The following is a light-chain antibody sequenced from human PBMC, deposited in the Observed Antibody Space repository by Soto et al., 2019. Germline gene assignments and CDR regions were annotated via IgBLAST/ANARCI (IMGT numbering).Light chain of an antibody. Sequence: QSGLTQPDSVSGSPGQSITISCTGTSXDVGSYNLVSWYQHHPGKAPKLMIYEGSKRPSGVSNRFSGSKSGNTASLTISGLQAEDEANYYCCLYGGSSTFYVLGTGTKVTVL. V-gene: IGLV2-23*01. CDR3: CLYGGSSTFYV. CDR2: EGS. CDR1: SXDVGSYNL. J-gene: IGLJ1*01.